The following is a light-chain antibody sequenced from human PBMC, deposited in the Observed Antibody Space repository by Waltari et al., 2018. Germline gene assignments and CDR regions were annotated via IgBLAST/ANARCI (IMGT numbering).Light chain of an antibody. V-gene: IGKV1-17*03. CDR1: QGISTS. J-gene: IGKJ1*01. CDR2: LAS. Sequence: QMTQSPSAMSASVGDRVTITCRASQGISTSLAWFQQKPGKVPKRLIYLASSLQSGVPSRFSGSGSRTEFTLSISSLQPEDFATYYCLQYNTYPWTFGQGTKVEIK. CDR3: LQYNTYPWT.